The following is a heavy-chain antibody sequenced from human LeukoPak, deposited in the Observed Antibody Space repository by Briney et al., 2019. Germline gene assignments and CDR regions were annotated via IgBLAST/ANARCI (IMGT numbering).Heavy chain of an antibody. CDR2: VNPNSGNT. CDR1: GYTFTSYD. Sequence: ASVKVSCKASGYTFTSYDINWVRQATGQGLEWMGWVNPNSGNTGYAQKFQGRVTMTRNTSISTAYMELSSLRSEDTAVYYCARGRQNYYDSSGYRYYFDYWGQGTLVTVSS. V-gene: IGHV1-8*01. D-gene: IGHD3-22*01. J-gene: IGHJ4*02. CDR3: ARGRQNYYDSSGYRYYFDY.